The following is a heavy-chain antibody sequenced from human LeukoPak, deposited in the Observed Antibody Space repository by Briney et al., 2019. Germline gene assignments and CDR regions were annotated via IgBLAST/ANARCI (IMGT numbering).Heavy chain of an antibody. D-gene: IGHD3-22*01. CDR3: ATPGVHYDPSGYYTFQH. CDR1: GYTFTSYD. Sequence: ASVKVSCKASGYTFTSYDFNWVRQATGQGLEWMGWMNPNSGNTGYAQKFQGRVTMIRDIATRTAYMELSRLSSEDTAVYYCATPGVHYDPSGYYTFQHWGQGTLVTVSS. V-gene: IGHV1-8*01. J-gene: IGHJ1*01. CDR2: MNPNSGNT.